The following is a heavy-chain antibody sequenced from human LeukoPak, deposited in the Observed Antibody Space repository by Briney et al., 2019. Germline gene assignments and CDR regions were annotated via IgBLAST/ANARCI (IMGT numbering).Heavy chain of an antibody. CDR3: VRALYCSSATCQPT. CDR2: ISGSSTST. D-gene: IGHD2-2*01. J-gene: IGHJ5*02. V-gene: IGHV3-23*01. Sequence: GGSLRLSCAASGFTFSTYAMAWVRQAPGKGLEWVSTISGSSTSTYYADSVKGRFTISRDNSKNTLYLQMNSLRAEDTAVYYCVRALYCSSATCQPTWGQGTLVTVSA. CDR1: GFTFSTYA.